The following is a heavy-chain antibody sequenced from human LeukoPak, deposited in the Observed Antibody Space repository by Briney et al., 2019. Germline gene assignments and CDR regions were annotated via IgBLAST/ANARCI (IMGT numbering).Heavy chain of an antibody. V-gene: IGHV3-30*03. D-gene: IGHD2-2*01. CDR3: ARDHTIVVVPAAADSDAFDI. Sequence: PGGALRLSCAASGFTFSSYGMHWVRQAPGKGLEWVAVISYDGSNKYYADSVKARFTISRENSKNTLYLQMNSLRAEDTAVYYCARDHTIVVVPAAADSDAFDIWGQGTMVTVSS. J-gene: IGHJ3*02. CDR1: GFTFSSYG. CDR2: ISYDGSNK.